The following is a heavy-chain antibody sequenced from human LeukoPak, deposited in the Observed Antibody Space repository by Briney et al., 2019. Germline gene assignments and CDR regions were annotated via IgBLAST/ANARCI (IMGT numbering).Heavy chain of an antibody. CDR1: GGSISSGGYS. V-gene: IGHV4-30-2*01. Sequence: SETLSLTCAVSGGSISSGGYSWSWIRQPPGKGLEWIGYTYHSRSTYYNPSLKSRVTISVDRSKNQFSLKLSSVTAADTAVYYCARARGSINFDYWGQGTLVTVSS. CDR2: TYHSRST. CDR3: ARARGSINFDY. J-gene: IGHJ4*02. D-gene: IGHD3-10*01.